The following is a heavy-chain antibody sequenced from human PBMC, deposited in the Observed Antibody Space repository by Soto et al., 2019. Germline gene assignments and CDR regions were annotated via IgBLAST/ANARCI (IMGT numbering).Heavy chain of an antibody. D-gene: IGHD3-3*01. CDR1: GFTFSNYE. Sequence: DVELLESGGGLVQPGGSLRLSRAASGFTFSNYEMNWVRQAPGKGLEWLAYISTSGSPIYYADSVKGRFTISRDDAKNSLSRQMNNLRAEDTAVYYCARESLRFLEWSCDYWGQGTLVTVSS. J-gene: IGHJ4*02. V-gene: IGHV3-48*03. CDR3: ARESLRFLEWSCDY. CDR2: ISTSGSPI.